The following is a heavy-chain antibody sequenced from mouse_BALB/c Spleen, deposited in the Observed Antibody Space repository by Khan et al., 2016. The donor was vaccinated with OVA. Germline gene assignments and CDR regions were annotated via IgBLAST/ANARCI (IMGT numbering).Heavy chain of an antibody. D-gene: IGHD4-1*01. J-gene: IGHJ3*01. CDR1: GFTFSNYG. CDR2: INSDGTYT. CDR3: ANHIPGYFAY. Sequence: EVELVESGGDLVKPGGSLKLSCAASGFTFSNYGMSWVRQIPDKRLEWVATINSDGTYTYYPDSVKGRFTISRNNAKNTLYMEMSSLKSEDTAMYCCANHIPGYFAYWGQGTLVTVSA. V-gene: IGHV5-6*01.